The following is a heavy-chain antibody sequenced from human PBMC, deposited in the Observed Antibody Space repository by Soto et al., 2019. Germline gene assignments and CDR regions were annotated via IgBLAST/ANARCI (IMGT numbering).Heavy chain of an antibody. CDR2: IYPGDSDT. CDR1: GYSFTSYW. D-gene: IGHD2-2*02. Sequence: GEPLKISCKGSGYSFTSYWIGWVRQMPGKGLEWMGIIYPGDSDTRYSPSFQGQVTISADKSISTAYLQWSSLKASDTAMYYCARHPIVVVPAAIWAAFDIWGQGTMVTVSS. CDR3: ARHPIVVVPAAIWAAFDI. J-gene: IGHJ3*02. V-gene: IGHV5-51*01.